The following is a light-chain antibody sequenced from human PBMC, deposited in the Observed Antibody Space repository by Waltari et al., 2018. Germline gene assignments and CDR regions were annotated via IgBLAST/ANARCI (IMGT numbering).Light chain of an antibody. Sequence: QSALTQPASVSGSPGQSNTIPCSGTSSDVGFYILVSWYQQHPDKAPKLLVYEVISRPSGVSNRFSGSKSGNTASLTISGLQAEDEADYYCCSYVGRNIWVFGGGTKVTVL. J-gene: IGLJ3*02. V-gene: IGLV2-23*02. CDR1: SSDVGFYIL. CDR2: EVI. CDR3: CSYVGRNIWV.